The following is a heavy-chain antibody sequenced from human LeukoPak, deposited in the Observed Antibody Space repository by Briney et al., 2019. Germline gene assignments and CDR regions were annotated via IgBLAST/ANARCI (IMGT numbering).Heavy chain of an antibody. Sequence: GGSLRLSCAASGFTFDDYAMHWVRQAPGRGLEGVSGISWNSGSIGYADSVKGRFTISRDNAKNSLYLQMNSLRAEDMALYYCAKAPEVAAPPHYWGQGTLVTVSS. D-gene: IGHD6-19*01. V-gene: IGHV3-9*03. CDR2: ISWNSGSI. CDR1: GFTFDDYA. J-gene: IGHJ4*02. CDR3: AKAPEVAAPPHY.